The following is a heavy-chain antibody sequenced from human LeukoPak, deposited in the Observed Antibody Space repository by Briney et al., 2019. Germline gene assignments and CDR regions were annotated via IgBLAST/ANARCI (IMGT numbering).Heavy chain of an antibody. J-gene: IGHJ6*02. V-gene: IGHV3-48*01. CDR3: ARDPSVGGYSYGYYYYYGMDV. D-gene: IGHD5-18*01. Sequence: GGSLRLSCAASGFTFSSYSMNWVRQAPGKGLEWVSYISSSSSTIYYADSMKGRFTISRDNAKNSLYLQMNSLRAEDTAVYYCARDPSVGGYSYGYYYYYGMDVWGQGTTVTVSS. CDR2: ISSSSSTI. CDR1: GFTFSSYS.